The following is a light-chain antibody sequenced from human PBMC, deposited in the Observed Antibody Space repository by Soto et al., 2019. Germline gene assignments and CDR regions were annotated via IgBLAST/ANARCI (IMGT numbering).Light chain of an antibody. J-gene: IGKJ2*01. Sequence: DIVMTQSPDSLAVSLGERAAIKCKSSQSLLYNPYNKNYLAWYQQKPGHPPKLLISWASTRESGVPDRFSGGGSGAEFTLTISTLQAEDVAIYYCQQYYSSQYTFGQGTKLEI. CDR3: QQYYSSQYT. CDR2: WAS. CDR1: QSLLYNPYNKNY. V-gene: IGKV4-1*01.